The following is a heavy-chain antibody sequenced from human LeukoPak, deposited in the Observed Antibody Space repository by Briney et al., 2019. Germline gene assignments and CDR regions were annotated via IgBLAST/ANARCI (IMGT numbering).Heavy chain of an antibody. Sequence: GASVTVSCKASGGTFSSYAISWVRQAPGQGLEWMGWINPNSGGTNYAQKFQGRVTMTRDTSISTAYMELSRLRSDDTAVYYCASPQVTYDAFDIWGQGTMVTVSS. V-gene: IGHV1-2*02. D-gene: IGHD2-21*02. CDR1: GGTFSSYA. CDR2: INPNSGGT. J-gene: IGHJ3*02. CDR3: ASPQVTYDAFDI.